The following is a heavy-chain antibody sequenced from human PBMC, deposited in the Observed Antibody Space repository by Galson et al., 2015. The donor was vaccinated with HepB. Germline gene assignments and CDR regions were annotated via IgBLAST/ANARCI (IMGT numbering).Heavy chain of an antibody. CDR1: GYTFTGYY. CDR2: INPNHGGT. D-gene: IGHD3-22*01. J-gene: IGHJ2*01. CDR3: ARDPPYYDSLSWYFDL. Sequence: SVKVSCKASGYTFTGYYLHWVRQAPGQGLEWMGWINPNHGGTNYAQKFQGRVTMTRDTSNSTAYMELSRLRSDDTAVYYCARDPPYYDSLSWYFDLWGRGTLVTVSS. V-gene: IGHV1-2*02.